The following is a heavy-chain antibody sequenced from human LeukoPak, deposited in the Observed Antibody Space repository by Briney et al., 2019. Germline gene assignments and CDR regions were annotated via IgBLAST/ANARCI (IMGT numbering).Heavy chain of an antibody. Sequence: GSLRLSCAASGFTFSSYSMTWVRQPAGNGLEWIGEINHSGSTNYNPSLKSRVTISVDTSKNQFSLKLSSVTAADTAVYYCASSRVPAFRGLDYWGQGTLVTVSS. V-gene: IGHV4-34*01. CDR1: GFTFSSYS. CDR3: ASSRVPAFRGLDY. CDR2: INHSGST. J-gene: IGHJ4*02. D-gene: IGHD2-2*01.